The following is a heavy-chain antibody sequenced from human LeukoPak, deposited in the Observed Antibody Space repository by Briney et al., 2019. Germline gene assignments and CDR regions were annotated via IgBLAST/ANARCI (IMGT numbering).Heavy chain of an antibody. D-gene: IGHD7-27*01. CDR2: ISSSSSYI. V-gene: IGHV3-21*01. Sequence: GGSLRLSCEAPGFTFNTYWMSWVRQAPGKGLEWVSSISSSSSYIYYADSVKGRFTISRDNAKNSLYLQMNSLRAEDTAVYYCARDGDSGMDVWGQGTTVTVSS. J-gene: IGHJ6*02. CDR1: GFTFNTYW. CDR3: ARDGDSGMDV.